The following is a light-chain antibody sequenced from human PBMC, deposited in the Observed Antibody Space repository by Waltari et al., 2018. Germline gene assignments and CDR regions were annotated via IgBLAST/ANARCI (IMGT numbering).Light chain of an antibody. CDR1: RSVVGGYNN. V-gene: IGLV2-11*01. CDR2: DVN. J-gene: IGLJ2*01. CDR3: CSYAGPDNHVV. Sequence: QSAPTQPASVSGPPAQPVPISCSGTRSVVGGYNNVSWYQQYPGKAPNLIIYDVNKRPPGVPARFSGSKSGNTASLTISGLQTEDEADYYCCSYAGPDNHVVFGGGTKMTVL.